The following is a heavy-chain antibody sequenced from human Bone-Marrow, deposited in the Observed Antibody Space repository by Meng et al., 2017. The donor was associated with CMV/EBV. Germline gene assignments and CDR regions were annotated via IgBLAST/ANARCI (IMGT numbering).Heavy chain of an antibody. CDR1: GYTFTGYY. CDR2: INPNSGGT. J-gene: IGHJ4*01. Sequence: ASVKVSCKASGYTFTGYYMHWVRQAPGQGLEWMGWINPNSGGTNYAQKFQGRVTLTRDTSINTGYMELTRLTSDDTAVYYCARDNNCGPDYWGQGTLVTVSS. V-gene: IGHV1-2*02. D-gene: IGHD1-1*01. CDR3: ARDNNCGPDY.